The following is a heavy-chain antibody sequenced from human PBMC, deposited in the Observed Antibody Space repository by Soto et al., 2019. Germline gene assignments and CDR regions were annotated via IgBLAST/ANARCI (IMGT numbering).Heavy chain of an antibody. V-gene: IGHV4-39*01. D-gene: IGHD2-15*01. CDR2: IYYSGST. J-gene: IGHJ4*02. CDR1: GGSISSSSYY. Sequence: KASETLSLTCTVSGGSISSSSYYWGWIRQPPGKGLEWIGSIYYSGSTYYNPSLKSRVTISVDTSKNQFSLKLSSVTAADTAVYYCARRATSEGPFDYWGQGTLVTVSS. CDR3: ARRATSEGPFDY.